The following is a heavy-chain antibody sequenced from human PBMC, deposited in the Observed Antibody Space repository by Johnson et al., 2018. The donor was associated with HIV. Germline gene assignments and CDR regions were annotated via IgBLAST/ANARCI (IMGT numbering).Heavy chain of an antibody. CDR2: IRQDGSEK. Sequence: VQLVESGGGLVQPGGSLRLSCAGSGFIFRTHWIHWVRQPPGKGLEWVATIRQDGSEKFYVDSVKGRFTIFRDNAENSLFLQMNSLRAEDTAVYYCAKGRSGAGGAFDIWGQGTMVTVSS. V-gene: IGHV3-7*05. CDR1: GFIFRTHW. CDR3: AKGRSGAGGAFDI. D-gene: IGHD1-26*01. J-gene: IGHJ3*02.